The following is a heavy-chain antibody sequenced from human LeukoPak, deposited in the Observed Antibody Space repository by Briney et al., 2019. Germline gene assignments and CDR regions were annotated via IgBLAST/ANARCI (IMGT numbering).Heavy chain of an antibody. D-gene: IGHD6-19*01. CDR3: AKPYGYSSGWPEY. J-gene: IGHJ4*02. V-gene: IGHV3-7*01. CDR2: IKQDGSEK. CDR1: GFTFSSYW. Sequence: GGSLRLSCAASGFTFSSYWMNWVRQAPGKGLEWVANIKQDGSEKYYVDSVKGRFTISRDNSKNTVFLQMNSLRAEDTAVYHCAKPYGYSSGWPEYWGRGTLVTVSS.